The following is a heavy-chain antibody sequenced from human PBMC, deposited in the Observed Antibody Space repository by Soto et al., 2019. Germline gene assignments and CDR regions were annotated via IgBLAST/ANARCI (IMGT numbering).Heavy chain of an antibody. CDR1: GGSSTNYY. D-gene: IGHD1-1*01. CDR3: ARPVPPGGGPVY. J-gene: IGHJ4*02. Sequence: ASETLSLTCAVYGGSSTNYYWSWIRQPPEKGLEWIGEINPSGRTNYNPSLKRRLTISVDTSKNQFSLKLTSVTVADTAVYYCARPVPPGGGPVYWGQGTLVTVSS. V-gene: IGHV4-34*01. CDR2: INPSGRT.